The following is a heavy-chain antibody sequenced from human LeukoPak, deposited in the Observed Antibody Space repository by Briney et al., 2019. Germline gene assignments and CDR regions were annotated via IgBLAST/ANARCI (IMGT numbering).Heavy chain of an antibody. Sequence: PSETLSLTCTVSGGSISSYYWSWIRQPPGKGLEWIGYIYYSGSTNYNPSLKSRVTISVDTSKNQFSLKLSSVTAADTAVYYCARDRDSSGWYLPSFDIWGQGTMVTVSS. CDR3: ARDRDSSGWYLPSFDI. D-gene: IGHD6-19*01. V-gene: IGHV4-59*01. J-gene: IGHJ3*02. CDR2: IYYSGST. CDR1: GGSISSYY.